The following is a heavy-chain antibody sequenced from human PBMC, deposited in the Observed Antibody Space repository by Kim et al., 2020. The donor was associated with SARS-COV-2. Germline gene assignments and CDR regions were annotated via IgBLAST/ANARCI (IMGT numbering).Heavy chain of an antibody. CDR2: INHSGST. Sequence: SETLSLTCAVYGGSFSGYYWSWIRQPPGKGLEWIGEINHSGSTNYNPSLKSRVTISVDTSKNQFSLKLSSVTAADTAVYYCARARPRALYYYYYGMDVWGQGTTVTVSS. CDR3: ARARPRALYYYYYGMDV. J-gene: IGHJ6*02. CDR1: GGSFSGYY. V-gene: IGHV4-34*01.